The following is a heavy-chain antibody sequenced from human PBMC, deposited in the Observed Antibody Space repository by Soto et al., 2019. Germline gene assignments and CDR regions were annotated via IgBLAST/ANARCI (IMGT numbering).Heavy chain of an antibody. J-gene: IGHJ4*02. D-gene: IGHD3-22*01. CDR3: ARGYYDSRGGYYFDY. CDR1: GFTFTRYW. Sequence: GGSLSLSCAASGFTFTRYWMHWVRQAPGKGLVWVSRISSDRSTISYADSVKGRFTISRDNAKNTLYLQTNSLRAEDTAVYYCARGYYDSRGGYYFDYWGQGTLVTVSS. V-gene: IGHV3-74*01. CDR2: ISSDRSTI.